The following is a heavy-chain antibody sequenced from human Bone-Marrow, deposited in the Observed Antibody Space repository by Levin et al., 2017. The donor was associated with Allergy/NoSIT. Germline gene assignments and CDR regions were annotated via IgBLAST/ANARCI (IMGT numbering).Heavy chain of an antibody. CDR3: ARGGLYDILTNYYETDEYYFDY. CDR2: ISYDESKK. CDR1: GFTFSSYA. V-gene: IGHV3-30-3*01. D-gene: IGHD3-9*01. Sequence: GESLKISCAASGFTFSSYAIHWVRQAPGKGLEWVAVISYDESKKYYADSVKGRFTISRDNSKSTLYLQMNSLTAEDTALYYCARGGLYDILTNYYETDEYYFDYWGQGTLVTVSS. J-gene: IGHJ4*02.